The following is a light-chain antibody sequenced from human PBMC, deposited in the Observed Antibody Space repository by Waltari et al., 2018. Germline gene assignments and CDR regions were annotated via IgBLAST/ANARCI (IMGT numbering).Light chain of an antibody. CDR1: QGISSA. CDR3: QQFNSYPRT. Sequence: AIQLTQSPSSLSASAGDSVTITCRASQGISSALAWYQQKPGTAPKLLIYDASRLESGVPSRFSGSEAGTDCTLTISSLQPEDFATYYCQQFNSYPRTFGQGTKVEIK. J-gene: IGKJ1*01. CDR2: DAS. V-gene: IGKV1-13*02.